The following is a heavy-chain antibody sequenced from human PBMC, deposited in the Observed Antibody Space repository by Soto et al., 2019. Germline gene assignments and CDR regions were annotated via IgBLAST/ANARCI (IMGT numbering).Heavy chain of an antibody. V-gene: IGHV4-31*03. J-gene: IGHJ6*02. CDR1: GGSISSGGYY. D-gene: IGHD2-15*01. Sequence: SETLSLTCTVSGGSISSGGYYWSWIRQHPGKGLEWIGYIYYSGSTYYNPSLKSRVTISVDTSKNQFSLKLSSVTAADTAVYYCARVATPHSCHVPGHPYYYGMDVWGQGTTVTVSS. CDR3: ARVATPHSCHVPGHPYYYGMDV. CDR2: IYYSGST.